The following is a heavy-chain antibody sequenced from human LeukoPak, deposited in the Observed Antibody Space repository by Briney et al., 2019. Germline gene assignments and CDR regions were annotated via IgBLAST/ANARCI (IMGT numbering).Heavy chain of an antibody. CDR3: ARGLHYNILTGGMDV. CDR2: MSHTGAT. CDR1: GGSFSGYY. Sequence: PSETLSLTCAVFGGSFSGYYWSWIRQSPEKGLEWIGEMSHTGATNYNPPLKSRVTVSVDTSKKQFSLNLRSVTAADTAVYYCARGLHYNILTGGMDVWGQGTTVIVSS. D-gene: IGHD3-9*01. V-gene: IGHV4-34*01. J-gene: IGHJ6*02.